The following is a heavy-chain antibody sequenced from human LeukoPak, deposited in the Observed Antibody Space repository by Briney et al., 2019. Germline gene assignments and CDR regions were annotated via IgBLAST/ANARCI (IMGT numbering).Heavy chain of an antibody. Sequence: GGSLRLSCAASGFTFSSYAMSWVRQAPGKGLEWVSAISGSGGSTYYADSVKGRFTISRDNSKNTLYLQMNSLRAEDTAVYYCARDGYHDTERNWFDPWGQGTLVTVSS. CDR1: GFTFSSYA. CDR2: ISGSGGST. J-gene: IGHJ5*02. D-gene: IGHD5-12*01. V-gene: IGHV3-23*01. CDR3: ARDGYHDTERNWFDP.